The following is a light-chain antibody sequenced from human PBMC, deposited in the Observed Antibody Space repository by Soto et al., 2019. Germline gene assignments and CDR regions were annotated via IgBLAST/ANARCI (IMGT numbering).Light chain of an antibody. CDR2: AAY. V-gene: IGKV1-27*01. J-gene: IGKJ1*01. Sequence: DIQMTQSPSSLSASVGDRVTITGRASQGSSNYLAWYQQKTGKVHKILIYAAYTSQSGVQPRFSGSGSGTAFTLTIRSLQPEDVATYYCHKYNSAPRTFGQGTKVDIK. CDR3: HKYNSAPRT. CDR1: QGSSNY.